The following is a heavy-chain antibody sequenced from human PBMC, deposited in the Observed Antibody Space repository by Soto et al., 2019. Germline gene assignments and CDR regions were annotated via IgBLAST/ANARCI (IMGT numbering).Heavy chain of an antibody. D-gene: IGHD3-3*01. Sequence: EVQLLESGGGLVQPGGSLRLSCAASGFTFSSYAMSWVRQAPGKGLEWVSAISGSGGSKYYADSVKGRFTISRDNSKNTLYLQMNSLRAEDTAVYYCAKDLNEVGFLECFDYWGQGTLVTVSA. J-gene: IGHJ4*02. V-gene: IGHV3-23*01. CDR3: AKDLNEVGFLECFDY. CDR2: ISGSGGSK. CDR1: GFTFSSYA.